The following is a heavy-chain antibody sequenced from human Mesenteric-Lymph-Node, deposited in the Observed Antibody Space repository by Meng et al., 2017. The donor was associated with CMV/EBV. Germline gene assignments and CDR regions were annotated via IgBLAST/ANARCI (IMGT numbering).Heavy chain of an antibody. V-gene: IGHV3-30*02. Sequence: GGSLRLSCAASGFTFSSYGMHWVRQAPGKGLEWVAFKRYDGSNKYYADSVKGRFTISRDNSKNTLYLQMNSLRAEDTAVYYCAAGVVPVTGRDYWGQGTLVTVSS. CDR2: KRYDGSNK. D-gene: IGHD2-2*01. CDR3: AAGVVPVTGRDY. J-gene: IGHJ4*02. CDR1: GFTFSSYG.